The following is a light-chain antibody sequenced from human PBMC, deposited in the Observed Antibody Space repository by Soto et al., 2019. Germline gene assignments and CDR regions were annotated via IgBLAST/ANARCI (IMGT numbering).Light chain of an antibody. Sequence: QSALTQPASVSASPGQSITISCTGTRSDVGSYNRVSWIQQHPDKTPRLMIYEVTNRPSGVSSRFSGSKSGNTASLTISGLQAEDEADYYCTSFTSSNTWVFGGGTKLTVL. J-gene: IGLJ3*02. CDR1: RSDVGSYNR. CDR2: EVT. V-gene: IGLV2-14*01. CDR3: TSFTSSNTWV.